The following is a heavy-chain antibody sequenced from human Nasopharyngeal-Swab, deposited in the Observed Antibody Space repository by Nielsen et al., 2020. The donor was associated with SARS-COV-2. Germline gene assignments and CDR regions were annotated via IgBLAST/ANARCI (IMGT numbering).Heavy chain of an antibody. V-gene: IGHV3-23*01. CDR1: GFTFSSYA. CDR3: AKGWQWLVRDAFDI. Sequence: GESLKISCAASGFTFSSYAMSWVRQAPEKGLEWVSAISGSGGSTYYADSVKGRFTISRDNSKNTLYLQMNSLRAEDTAVYYCAKGWQWLVRDAFDIWGQGTMVTVSS. CDR2: ISGSGGST. D-gene: IGHD6-19*01. J-gene: IGHJ3*02.